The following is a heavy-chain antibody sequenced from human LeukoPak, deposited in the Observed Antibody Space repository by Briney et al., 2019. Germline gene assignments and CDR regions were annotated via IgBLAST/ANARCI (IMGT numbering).Heavy chain of an antibody. CDR3: ATARAVVITTDAFDI. D-gene: IGHD3-22*01. CDR2: FDPEDGET. Sequence: ASVKVSCKVSGYTLTELSMHWVRQAPGKGLEWMGGFDPEDGETIYAQKFQGRVTMTEDTSTDTAYMELSSLRSEDTAVYYCATARAVVITTDAFDIWGQGTMVTVSS. J-gene: IGHJ3*02. V-gene: IGHV1-24*01. CDR1: GYTLTELS.